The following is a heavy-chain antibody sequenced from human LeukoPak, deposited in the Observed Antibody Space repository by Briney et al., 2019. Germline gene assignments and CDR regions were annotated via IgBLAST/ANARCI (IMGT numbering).Heavy chain of an antibody. CDR1: GFTFSNVW. D-gene: IGHD3-16*02. CDR2: IKTKTDGETT. J-gene: IGHJ4*02. CDR3: TTDYYDYVWGSYRPDY. V-gene: IGHV3-15*01. Sequence: GGSLRLSCEASGFTFSNVWMSWVRQAPGQGLEWVARIKTKTDGETTDYAAPVKGRFTISRDDSKNTLYLQMNSLKTEDTAVYYCTTDYYDYVWGSYRPDYWGQGTLVTVSS.